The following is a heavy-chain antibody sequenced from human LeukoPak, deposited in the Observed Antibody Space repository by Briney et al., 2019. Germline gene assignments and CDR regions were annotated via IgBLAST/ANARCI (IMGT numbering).Heavy chain of an antibody. CDR2: IYYSGST. J-gene: IGHJ5*02. D-gene: IGHD4-11*01. CDR3: VRTTVSKEGWFDP. V-gene: IGHV4-39*01. Sequence: SETLSLTCTVSGDSINNPSYYWGWIRQTPRKGLEYIGSIYYSGSTHYNPSLNSRVTMSVDASENRFSLKVTSVNAADTAVYYCVRTTVSKEGWFDPWGQGILVTVSS. CDR1: GDSINNPSYY.